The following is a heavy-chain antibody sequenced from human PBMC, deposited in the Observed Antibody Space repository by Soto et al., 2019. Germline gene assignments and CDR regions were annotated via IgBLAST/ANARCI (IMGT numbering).Heavy chain of an antibody. CDR3: AVVSEYFQH. CDR2: INPSNEST. V-gene: IGHV1-46*01. Sequence: ASVKVSCKASGYTFTSYDINWVRQAPGQGLEWMGIINPSNESTSYAQKFQGRVTMTRDTSTSTVYMELSSLRSEDTAVYYCAVVSEYFQHWGQGTLVTVSS. J-gene: IGHJ1*01. CDR1: GYTFTSYD.